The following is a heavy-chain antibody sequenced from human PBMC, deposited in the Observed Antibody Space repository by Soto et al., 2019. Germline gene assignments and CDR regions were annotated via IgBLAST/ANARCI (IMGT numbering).Heavy chain of an antibody. D-gene: IGHD3-10*01. CDR1: GLTFETYG. V-gene: IGHV3-33*01. CDR2: IWHDGSKE. Sequence: QVQLVESGGGVVQSGTSLRLSWPASGLTFETYGMHWVRQAPGKRLEWLAVIWHDGSKENYADSVRGRFTISRDKYKDTVYLQMNSLRGEDTAVYYCARGFGAAVHAAHLDYWGQGTPVTVSS. CDR3: ARGFGAAVHAAHLDY. J-gene: IGHJ4*02.